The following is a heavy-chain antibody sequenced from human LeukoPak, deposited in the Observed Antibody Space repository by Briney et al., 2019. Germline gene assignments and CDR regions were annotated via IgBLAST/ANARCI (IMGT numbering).Heavy chain of an antibody. CDR1: GFDFATYW. V-gene: IGHV3-7*01. CDR2: ISPDGSAR. D-gene: IGHD3-16*01. Sequence: GGSLRLSCSASGFDFATYWINWVRQPPGKGLDGVANISPDGSARYFDAGRGRFTTSRDNANNSLSMEMNSLRAEDTAVYYCAGWGGGVNHWGQGTLVTVSS. J-gene: IGHJ4*02. CDR3: AGWGGGVNH.